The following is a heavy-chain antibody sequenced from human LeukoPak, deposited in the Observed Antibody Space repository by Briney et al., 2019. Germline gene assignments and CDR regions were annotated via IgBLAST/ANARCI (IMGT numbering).Heavy chain of an antibody. CDR2: IYYSGST. J-gene: IGHJ4*02. CDR3: ARVVATVTTIERHFDY. CDR1: GGSISSGGYY. V-gene: IGHV4-31*03. D-gene: IGHD4-17*01. Sequence: SDTLSLTCTVSGGSISSGGYYWSWLRQHPGKGLEWIGYIYYSGSTYYNPSLKSRVTISVDTSKNQFSLKLSSVTAADTAVYYCARVVATVTTIERHFDYWGQGTLVTVSS.